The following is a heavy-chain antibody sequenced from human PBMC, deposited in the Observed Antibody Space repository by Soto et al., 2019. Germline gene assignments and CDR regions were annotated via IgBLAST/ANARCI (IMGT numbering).Heavy chain of an antibody. V-gene: IGHV4-34*01. CDR1: GGSFSGYY. Sequence: SETLSLTCAVYGGSFSGYYWNWIRQPPEKGLEWIGEINHSGSTNYNPSLRSRVTISVDTSKNQFSLRLSSVTAADTAVYYCAEGIAARRYYGMDVWGQGTTVTVSS. CDR3: AEGIAARRYYGMDV. J-gene: IGHJ6*02. D-gene: IGHD6-6*01. CDR2: INHSGST.